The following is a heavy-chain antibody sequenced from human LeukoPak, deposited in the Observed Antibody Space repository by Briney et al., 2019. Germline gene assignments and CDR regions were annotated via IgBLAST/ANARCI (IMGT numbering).Heavy chain of an antibody. CDR3: ARDSHRVFDY. D-gene: IGHD1-14*01. V-gene: IGHV4-59*01. J-gene: IGHJ4*02. Sequence: SETLSLTCTVSGGSISSYYWSWIRQPPGKGLEWIGYIYYSGSTNYNPSLKSRVTISVDTSKNQFSLKLSSVTAADTAVYYCARDSHRVFDYWGQGTLVTVSS. CDR1: GGSISSYY. CDR2: IYYSGST.